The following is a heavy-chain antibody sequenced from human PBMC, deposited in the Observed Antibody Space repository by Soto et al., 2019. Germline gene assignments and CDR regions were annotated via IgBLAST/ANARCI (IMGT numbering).Heavy chain of an antibody. CDR3: AREAAAVNNWLDP. Sequence: VASVKVSCKASGGTFSSYAISWVRQAPGQGLEWMGGIIPIFGTTNYAQKFQGRVTITADESTSTAYMELSSLRSEDTAVYYCAREAAAVNNWLDPWGQGTLVTVSS. CDR2: IIPIFGTT. J-gene: IGHJ5*02. V-gene: IGHV1-69*13. CDR1: GGTFSSYA. D-gene: IGHD6-13*01.